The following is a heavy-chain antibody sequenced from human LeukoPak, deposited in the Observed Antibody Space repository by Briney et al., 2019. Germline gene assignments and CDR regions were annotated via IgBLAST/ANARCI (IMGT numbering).Heavy chain of an antibody. Sequence: PSGTLCLTCTVSGDSICTYYWSWIRQPAGKGLEWIGRIYSSGSANYNPSLKSRVTMSVDTSENQFSLKLTSVTAADTAVYYCARYSVIKGLYYFDYWGQGTLVTVSS. CDR1: GDSICTYY. J-gene: IGHJ4*02. V-gene: IGHV4-4*07. CDR3: ARYSVIKGLYYFDY. D-gene: IGHD3-10*01. CDR2: IYSSGSA.